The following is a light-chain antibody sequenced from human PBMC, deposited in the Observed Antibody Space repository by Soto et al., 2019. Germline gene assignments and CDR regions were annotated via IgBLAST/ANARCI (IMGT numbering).Light chain of an antibody. Sequence: QSALTQPASVSGSPGQSITMSCSGTSEDVGGYNYVSWYQHHPGKAPKLLIYEVTNRPSGLSDRFSGSKSGNTASLTISGLQAEDEADYYCSSYTSSNTLVFGNGTKLTVL. CDR3: SSYTSSNTLV. V-gene: IGLV2-14*01. J-gene: IGLJ1*01. CDR2: EVT. CDR1: SEDVGGYNY.